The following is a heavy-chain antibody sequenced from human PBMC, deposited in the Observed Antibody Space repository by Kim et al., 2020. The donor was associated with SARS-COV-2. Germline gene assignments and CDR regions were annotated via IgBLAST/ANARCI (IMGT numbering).Heavy chain of an antibody. CDR3: ARTGGDLAVVAGLFF. Sequence: SETLSLTCTVSYGSIYNSNYYWGWVRQPPGKGLEWIGSVYYSGTTYYNPSLKSRVTTSVDTSKNQFSLRLNSVTAADTAVYYCARTGGDLAVVAGLFFWGQGSLVTVSS. D-gene: IGHD2-15*01. V-gene: IGHV4-39*01. J-gene: IGHJ4*02. CDR2: VYYSGTT. CDR1: YGSIYNSNYY.